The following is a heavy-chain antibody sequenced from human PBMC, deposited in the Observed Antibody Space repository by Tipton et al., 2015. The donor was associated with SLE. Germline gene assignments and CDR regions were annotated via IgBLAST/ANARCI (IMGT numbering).Heavy chain of an antibody. V-gene: IGHV3-23*03. CDR2: IYSGGST. CDR1: GFTFSSYA. J-gene: IGHJ4*02. Sequence: SLRLSCAASGFTFSSYAMSWVRQAPGKGLEWVSVIYSGGSTYYADSVKGRFTISRDNSKNTLYLQMNSLRAEDTAVYYCAKAHCGGDCTTGYWGQGTLVTVSA. D-gene: IGHD2-21*01. CDR3: AKAHCGGDCTTGY.